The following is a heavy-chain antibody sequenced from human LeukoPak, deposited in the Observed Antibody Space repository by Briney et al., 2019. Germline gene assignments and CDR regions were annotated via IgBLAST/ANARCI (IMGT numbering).Heavy chain of an antibody. V-gene: IGHV1-18*01. J-gene: IGHJ4*02. Sequence: GASVKVSCKASGYTFTSYGISWVRQAPGQGLEWMGWISAYNGNTNYAQKLQGRVTMTTDTSTSTAYMELRSLRSDDTAVYYCARDRRITMVQGVYDYWGQGTLVTASS. CDR1: GYTFTSYG. CDR2: ISAYNGNT. D-gene: IGHD3-10*01. CDR3: ARDRRITMVQGVYDY.